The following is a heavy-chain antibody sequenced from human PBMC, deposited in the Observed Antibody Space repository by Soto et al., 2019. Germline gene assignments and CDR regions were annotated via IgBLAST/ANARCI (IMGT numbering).Heavy chain of an antibody. CDR3: ARQGYYSNKTYPPSRF. D-gene: IGHD3-3*01. CDR2: IYYSGNT. J-gene: IGHJ4*02. Sequence: QLQLQESGPGLVKPSETLSLTCTVSGGSISSTDYYWGWIRQPPGKGLEWIGSIYYSGNTYYNPSLKSRVTISVDTSKNQFSLKLNSVTAADTAVYYCARQGYYSNKTYPPSRFWGQGTLVTVSS. CDR1: GGSISSTDYY. V-gene: IGHV4-39*01.